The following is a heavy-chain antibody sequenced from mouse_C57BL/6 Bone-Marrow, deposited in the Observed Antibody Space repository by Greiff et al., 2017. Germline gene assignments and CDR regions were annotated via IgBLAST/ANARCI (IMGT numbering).Heavy chain of an antibody. J-gene: IGHJ2*01. V-gene: IGHV1-20*01. Sequence: VQLQQSGPELVKPGASVKISCKASGYSFTGYFMNWVMQSHGKSLEWIGRINPYNGDTFYNQKFKGKATLTVDKSSSTAHMELRSLTSEDSAVYYCAEGSSLDYWGQGTTLTVSS. CDR1: GYSFTGYF. CDR2: INPYNGDT. D-gene: IGHD1-1*01. CDR3: AEGSSLDY.